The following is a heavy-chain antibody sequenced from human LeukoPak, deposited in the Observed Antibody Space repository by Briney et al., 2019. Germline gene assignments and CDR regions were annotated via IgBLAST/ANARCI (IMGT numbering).Heavy chain of an antibody. CDR3: AKGEQWLVFVTWFDP. Sequence: GGFLRLSCAASGFTFSSYAMSWVRQAPGKGLEWVSAISGSGGSTYYADSVKGRFTISRDNSKNTLYLQMNSLRAEDTAVYYCAKGEQWLVFVTWFDPWGQGTLVTVSS. D-gene: IGHD6-19*01. J-gene: IGHJ5*02. CDR2: ISGSGGST. CDR1: GFTFSSYA. V-gene: IGHV3-23*01.